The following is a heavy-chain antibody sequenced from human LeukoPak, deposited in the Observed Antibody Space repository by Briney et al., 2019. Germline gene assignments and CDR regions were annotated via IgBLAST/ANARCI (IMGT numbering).Heavy chain of an antibody. CDR2: ISPDSVGT. D-gene: IGHD6-6*01. CDR3: ATRSSASPFAY. J-gene: IGHJ4*02. V-gene: IGHV1-2*02. CDR1: GYTFTGYY. Sequence: ASVKVSCKASGYTFTGYYIHWVRQAPGQGLEWMGWISPDSVGTNYAQKFQGRVTKTRDTSISTAYMELSSLRSDDAAVYYCATRSSASPFAYWGQGTLVTVSS.